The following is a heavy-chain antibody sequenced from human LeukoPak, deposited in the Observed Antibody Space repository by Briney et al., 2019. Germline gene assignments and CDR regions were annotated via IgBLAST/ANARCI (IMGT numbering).Heavy chain of an antibody. CDR1: GYSFTSYW. CDR3: ARVPRRGYYYGSGSYYYFDY. J-gene: IGHJ4*02. V-gene: IGHV5-51*01. CDR2: VYPGDSDT. D-gene: IGHD3-10*01. Sequence: RGESLKNSCKGSGYSFTSYWIGWVRQMPGKGLEWMGIVYPGDSDTRYSPSFQGQVTISADKSISTAYLQWSSLKASDTAMYYCARVPRRGYYYGSGSYYYFDYWGQGTLVTVSS.